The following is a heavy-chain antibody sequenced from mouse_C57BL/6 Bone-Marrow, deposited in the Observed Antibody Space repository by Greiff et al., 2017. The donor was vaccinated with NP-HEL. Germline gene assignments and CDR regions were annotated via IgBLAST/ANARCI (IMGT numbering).Heavy chain of an antibody. CDR3: TLLLRQGWYFDV. CDR2: IRLKSDNYAT. V-gene: IGHV6-3*01. Sequence: EVQGVESGGGLVQPGGSMKLSCVASGFTFSNYWMNWVRQSPEKGLEWVAQIRLKSDNYATHYAESVKGRFTISRDDSKSSVYLQMNNLRAEDTGIYYCTLLLRQGWYFDVWGTGTTVTVSS. CDR1: GFTFSNYW. D-gene: IGHD1-1*01. J-gene: IGHJ1*03.